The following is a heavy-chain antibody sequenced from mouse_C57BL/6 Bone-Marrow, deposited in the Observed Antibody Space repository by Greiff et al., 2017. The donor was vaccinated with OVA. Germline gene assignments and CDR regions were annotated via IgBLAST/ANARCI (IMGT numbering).Heavy chain of an antibody. J-gene: IGHJ3*01. Sequence: EVMLVESRGGLVQPGGSLSLSCAASGFTFTDYYMSWVRQPPGKALEWLGFIRNKANGYTTEYSASVKGRFTISRDNSQSILYLQMNALRAEDSATYYCARSPYSNYEAWFAYWGQGTLVTVSA. D-gene: IGHD2-5*01. V-gene: IGHV7-3*01. CDR3: ARSPYSNYEAWFAY. CDR1: GFTFTDYY. CDR2: IRNKANGYTT.